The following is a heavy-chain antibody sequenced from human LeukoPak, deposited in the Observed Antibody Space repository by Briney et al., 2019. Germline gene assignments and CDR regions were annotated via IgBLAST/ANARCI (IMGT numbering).Heavy chain of an antibody. CDR1: GGTFSSYA. J-gene: IGHJ4*02. D-gene: IGHD6-19*01. CDR3: ARVLGSGWDY. Sequence: SVKVSCKASGGTFSSYAICWVRQAPGQGLEWMGRIIPIFGTANYAQKFQGRVTITADKSTSTAYMELSSLRSEDTAVYYCARVLGSGWDYWGQGTLVTVSS. CDR2: IIPIFGTA. V-gene: IGHV1-69*06.